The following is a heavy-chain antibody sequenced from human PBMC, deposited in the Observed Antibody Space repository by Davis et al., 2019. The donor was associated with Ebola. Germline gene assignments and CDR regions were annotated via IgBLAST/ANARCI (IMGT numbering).Heavy chain of an antibody. J-gene: IGHJ5*02. CDR1: GGSISSGGYY. CDR2: MYYSGNT. CDR3: ARQKGYDFWSGYYTLNWFDP. Sequence: SETLSLTCTVSGGSISSGGYYWSWIRQPPGKGLGWIAYMYYSGNTYYNPSLKSRVTISVDTSKNQFSLKLSSVTAADTAVYYCARQKGYDFWSGYYTLNWFDPWGQGTLVTVSS. D-gene: IGHD3-3*01. V-gene: IGHV4-39*01.